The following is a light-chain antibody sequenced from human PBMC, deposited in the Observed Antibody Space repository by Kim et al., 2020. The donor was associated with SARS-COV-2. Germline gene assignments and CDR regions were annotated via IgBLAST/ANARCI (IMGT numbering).Light chain of an antibody. V-gene: IGLV3-19*01. CDR3: NSRDSNDNVV. CDR2: GKN. Sequence: SSELTQDPAVSVALGQTVRITCQGDSLRSYYATWYQQKPGQAPIVVIYGKNNRPSGIPDRFSGSSSGNTASLTIPGTQPGDDADYYCNSRDSNDNVVFG. J-gene: IGLJ2*01. CDR1: SLRSYY.